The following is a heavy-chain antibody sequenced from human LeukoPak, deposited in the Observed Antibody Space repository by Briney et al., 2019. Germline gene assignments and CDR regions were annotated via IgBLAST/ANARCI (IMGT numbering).Heavy chain of an antibody. CDR1: GGSFSGYY. D-gene: IGHD2-2*01. CDR2: INHSGST. Sequence: SETLSLTCAVYGGSFSGYYWSWIRQPPGKGLEWIGEINHSGSTNYNPSLKSRVTISVDTSKNQFSLKLSSVTAADTGVYYCARYCSSTSCQEGYYFDYWGQGTLVTVSS. V-gene: IGHV4-34*01. J-gene: IGHJ4*02. CDR3: ARYCSSTSCQEGYYFDY.